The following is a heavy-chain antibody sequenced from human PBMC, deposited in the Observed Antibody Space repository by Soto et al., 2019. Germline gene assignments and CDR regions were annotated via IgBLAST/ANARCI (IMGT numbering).Heavy chain of an antibody. V-gene: IGHV3-30*18. J-gene: IGHJ4*02. Sequence: PGGSLRLSCAASGFTFSNYGMHWVRQAPGRGLEWVALISNDGNNKYYADSVKGRFTISRDNSENTLYLQMHSLRGEDTAVYHCAKDFGIGYRGYPIPLYFDYWGQGTPVTVSS. CDR2: ISNDGNNK. D-gene: IGHD5-12*01. CDR1: GFTFSNYG. CDR3: AKDFGIGYRGYPIPLYFDY.